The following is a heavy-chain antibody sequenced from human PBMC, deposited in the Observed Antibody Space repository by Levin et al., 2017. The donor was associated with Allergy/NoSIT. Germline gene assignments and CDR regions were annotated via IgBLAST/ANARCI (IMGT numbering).Heavy chain of an antibody. CDR2: INHSGST. CDR3: ARLGPYSSRNYYYYGMDV. CDR1: GGSFSGYY. V-gene: IGHV4-34*01. D-gene: IGHD6-13*01. Sequence: SETLSLTCAVYGGSFSGYYWSWIRQPPGKGLEWIGEINHSGSTNYNPSLKSRVTISVDTSKNQFSLKLSSVTAADTAVYYCARLGPYSSRNYYYYGMDVWGQGTTVTVSS. J-gene: IGHJ6*02.